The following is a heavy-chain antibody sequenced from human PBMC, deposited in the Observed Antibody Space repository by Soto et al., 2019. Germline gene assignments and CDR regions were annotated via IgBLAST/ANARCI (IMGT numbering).Heavy chain of an antibody. CDR3: ARDSSSSWNYYYGMDV. V-gene: IGHV4-34*01. Sequence: SETLSLTCAVYGGSFSGYYWSWIRQPPGKGLEWIGEINHSGSTNYNPSLKSRVTISVDTSKNQFSLKLSSVTAADTAVYYCARDSSSSWNYYYGMDVWGQGTSVTVSS. J-gene: IGHJ6*02. D-gene: IGHD6-6*01. CDR2: INHSGST. CDR1: GGSFSGYY.